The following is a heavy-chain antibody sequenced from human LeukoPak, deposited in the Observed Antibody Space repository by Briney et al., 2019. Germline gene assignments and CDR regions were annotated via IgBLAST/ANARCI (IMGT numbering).Heavy chain of an antibody. Sequence: GASVKVSCKASGYTFTSYGISWVRQAPGQGREWMGWISAYNGNTNYAQKLQGRVTMTTDTSTSTAYMELRSLRSDDTAVYYCAREDPYYYDSSGYLINFDYWGQGTLVTVSS. CDR3: AREDPYYYDSSGYLINFDY. D-gene: IGHD3-22*01. V-gene: IGHV1-18*01. CDR1: GYTFTSYG. CDR2: ISAYNGNT. J-gene: IGHJ4*02.